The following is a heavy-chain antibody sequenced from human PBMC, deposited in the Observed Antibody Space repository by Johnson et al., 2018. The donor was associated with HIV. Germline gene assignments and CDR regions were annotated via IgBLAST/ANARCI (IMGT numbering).Heavy chain of an antibody. J-gene: IGHJ3*01. V-gene: IGHV3-11*04. Sequence: QVQLVESGGGLVKPGGSLRLSCAASRLIFSDYFMSWIRQAPGKGLEWVASISGSGSARYYADSVKGRFTISRDNARTSLYLQMNSLSAEDTAVYYCARDQGVRRVVVFDDAFDVWGQGTMVTVSS. CDR2: ISGSGSAR. CDR3: ARDQGVRRVVVFDDAFDV. CDR1: RLIFSDYF. D-gene: IGHD2-15*01.